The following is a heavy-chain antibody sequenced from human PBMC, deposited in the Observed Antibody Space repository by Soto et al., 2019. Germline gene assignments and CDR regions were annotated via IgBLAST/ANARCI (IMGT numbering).Heavy chain of an antibody. CDR2: INPSGGST. J-gene: IGHJ4*02. D-gene: IGHD3-10*01. CDR3: ARQLNYYYGSGSSDGPPDY. Sequence: QVQLVQSGAEVKKPGASVKVSCKASGYTFTSYYMHWVRQAPGQGLEWMGIINPSGGSTSYAQKFQGRATMTRDTSTSTVYMELSSLRSEDTAVYYCARQLNYYYGSGSSDGPPDYWGQGTLVTVSS. V-gene: IGHV1-46*03. CDR1: GYTFTSYY.